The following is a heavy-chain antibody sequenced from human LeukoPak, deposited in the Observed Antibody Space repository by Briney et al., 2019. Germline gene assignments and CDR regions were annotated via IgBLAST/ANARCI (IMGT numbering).Heavy chain of an antibody. J-gene: IGHJ2*01. CDR2: IYSGGST. D-gene: IGHD6-19*01. CDR1: GFTVSSNY. Sequence: GGSLRLSCAASGFTVSSNYMSWVRQAPGKGLEWVSVIYSGGSTYYADSVKGRFTISRDNSKNTLYLQMNSLRAEDTAVHYCAREDSSGWYINWYFDLWGRGTLVTVSS. V-gene: IGHV3-66*01. CDR3: AREDSSGWYINWYFDL.